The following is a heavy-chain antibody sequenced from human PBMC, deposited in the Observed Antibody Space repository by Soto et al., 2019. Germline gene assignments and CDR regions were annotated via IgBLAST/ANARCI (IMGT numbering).Heavy chain of an antibody. V-gene: IGHV3-7*01. Sequence: EVQLVESGGGLVQPGGSLRLSCTASGFTFSTYWMSWVRQAPGKGLEWVANIKQDGSEKYYVDSVRGRFTFYRDNAKNSLYLQMNSLRAEDTAVYYCARVGLAYCGGDCYSPYDSWGQGTLVSV. J-gene: IGHJ4*02. D-gene: IGHD2-21*02. CDR2: IKQDGSEK. CDR3: ARVGLAYCGGDCYSPYDS. CDR1: GFTFSTYW.